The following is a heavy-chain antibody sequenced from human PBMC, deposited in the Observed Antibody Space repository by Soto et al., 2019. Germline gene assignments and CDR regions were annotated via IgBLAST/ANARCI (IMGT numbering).Heavy chain of an antibody. CDR2: IYDTESA. D-gene: IGHD6-6*01. Sequence: QVQLQESGPGLVKPSQTLSLTCNVSGESISSGGYYWSWIRHHPGKGLEWIGYIYDTESAYYNPSLKSPVTISLDNSKNHFAMRLSSVTAADTAVYYCARASSSSSAADYWGQGILGTVSS. CDR1: GESISSGGYY. J-gene: IGHJ4*02. V-gene: IGHV4-31*01. CDR3: ARASSSSSAADY.